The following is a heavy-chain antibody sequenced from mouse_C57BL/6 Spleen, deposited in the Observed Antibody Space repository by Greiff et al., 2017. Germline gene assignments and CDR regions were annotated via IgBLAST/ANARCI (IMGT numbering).Heavy chain of an antibody. J-gene: IGHJ4*01. CDR1: GYTFTDYE. CDR3: TRWMFYYGSSYKMDY. Sequence: LVESGAELVRPGASVTLSCKASGYTFTDYEMHWVKQTPVHGLEWIGAIDPETGGTAYNQKFKGKAILTADKSSSTAYMELRSLTSEDSAVYYCTRWMFYYGSSYKMDYWGQGTSVTVSS. D-gene: IGHD1-1*01. CDR2: IDPETGGT. V-gene: IGHV1-15*01.